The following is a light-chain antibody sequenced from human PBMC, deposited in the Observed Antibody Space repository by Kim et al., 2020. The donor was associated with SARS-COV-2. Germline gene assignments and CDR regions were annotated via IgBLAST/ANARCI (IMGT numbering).Light chain of an antibody. CDR3: QVWDSSSDHLWV. V-gene: IGLV3-21*04. Sequence: SYELTQPPSVSVAPGKTARITCGGNNIGSKSVHWYQQKPGQAPVLVIYYDSDRPSGIPERFSGSNSGNTATLTISRVEAGDEADYYCQVWDSSSDHLWVFGGGTKLTVL. J-gene: IGLJ3*02. CDR2: YDS. CDR1: NIGSKS.